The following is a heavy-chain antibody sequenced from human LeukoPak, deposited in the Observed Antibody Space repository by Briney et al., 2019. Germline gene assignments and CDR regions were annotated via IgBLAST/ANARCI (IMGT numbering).Heavy chain of an antibody. CDR3: AKGSVAGTRYYYYYMDV. Sequence: GGSLRLSCAASGFTFSSYAMSWVRQAPGKGLEWVSAISGSGGSTYYADSVKGRFTISRDNSKNTLYLQMNSLRAEDTAVYYWAKGSVAGTRYYYYYMDVWAKGPRSPSP. CDR2: ISGSGGST. CDR1: GFTFSSYA. V-gene: IGHV3-23*01. D-gene: IGHD6-19*01. J-gene: IGHJ6*03.